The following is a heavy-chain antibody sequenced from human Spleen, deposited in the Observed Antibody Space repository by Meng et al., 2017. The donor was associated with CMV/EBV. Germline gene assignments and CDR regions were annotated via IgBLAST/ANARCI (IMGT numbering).Heavy chain of an antibody. V-gene: IGHV3-11*04. D-gene: IGHD3-3*01. Sequence: GGSLRLSCAASGFTFSDYYMSWIRRAPGKGLEWISYVSSSGTTLHYADSVKGRFTISRDDAKNLVYLQMNSLRAEDTALYYCARDVHLLGYDFWSGFWHWGQGTLVTVSS. CDR3: ARDVHLLGYDFWSGFWH. CDR1: GFTFSDYY. J-gene: IGHJ4*02. CDR2: VSSSGTTL.